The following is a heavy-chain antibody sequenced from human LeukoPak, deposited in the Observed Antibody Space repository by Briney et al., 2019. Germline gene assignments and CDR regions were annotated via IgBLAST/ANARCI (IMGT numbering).Heavy chain of an antibody. CDR1: GGSFSGYY. CDR3: ARGPSGKNCSGGSCYPGCVDY. Sequence: PSETLSLTCAVYGGSFSGYYWSWIRQPPGKGLEWIGEINHSGSTNYNPSLKSRVTISVDTSKNQFSLKLSSVTAADTAVYYCARGPSGKNCSGGSCYPGCVDYWGQGTLVTVSS. CDR2: INHSGST. J-gene: IGHJ4*02. D-gene: IGHD2-15*01. V-gene: IGHV4-34*01.